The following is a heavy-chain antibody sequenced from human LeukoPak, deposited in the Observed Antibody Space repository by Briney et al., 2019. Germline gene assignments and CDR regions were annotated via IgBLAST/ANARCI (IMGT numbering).Heavy chain of an antibody. D-gene: IGHD1-26*01. CDR1: GFTFSSYG. Sequence: PGGSLRLSCAASGFTFSSYGMHWVRQAPGKGLEWVAVISYDGSNKYYADSVKGRFTISRDNSKNTLYLQMNSLRAEDTAVYYCAKERRGSYPGYWGQGTLVTVSS. CDR2: ISYDGSNK. V-gene: IGHV3-30*18. J-gene: IGHJ4*02. CDR3: AKERRGSYPGY.